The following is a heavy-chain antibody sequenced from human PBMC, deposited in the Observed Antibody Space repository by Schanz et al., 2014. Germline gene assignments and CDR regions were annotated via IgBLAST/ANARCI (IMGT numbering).Heavy chain of an antibody. D-gene: IGHD2-15*01. CDR3: AKTPREYCNYNSCPNWFDS. CDR1: GFTFSAYA. Sequence: EVHLVESGGGLVQPGASLRLSCAASGFTFSAYAMTWVRQIPGKGLEWVSAISASGGTTYYADSVKGRFTISRDNSKNTLYLQMNSLRAEDTAVYYCAKTPREYCNYNSCPNWFDSWGQGTLVTASS. V-gene: IGHV3-23*04. CDR2: ISASGGTT. J-gene: IGHJ5*01.